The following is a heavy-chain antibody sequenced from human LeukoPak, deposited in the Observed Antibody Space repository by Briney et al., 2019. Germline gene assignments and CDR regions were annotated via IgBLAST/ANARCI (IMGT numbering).Heavy chain of an antibody. CDR2: ISAYNGNT. CDR1: GYTFTSYG. CDR3: ARGKGSGYRSRSVLSGFYFDY. V-gene: IGHV1-18*01. D-gene: IGHD3-22*01. Sequence: ASMKVSCKASGYTFTSYGISWVRQAPGQGLEWMGWISAYNGNTNYAQKLQGRVTMTTDTSTSTAYMELRSLRSDDTAVYYCARGKGSGYRSRSVLSGFYFDYWGQGTLVTVSS. J-gene: IGHJ4*02.